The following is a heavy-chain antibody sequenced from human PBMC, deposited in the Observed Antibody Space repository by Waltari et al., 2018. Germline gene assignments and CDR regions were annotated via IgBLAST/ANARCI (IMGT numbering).Heavy chain of an antibody. J-gene: IGHJ3*01. Sequence: QVELQESGPGLVKPSDTLSPTCRVSGGSLTSYYLTWIRQPPGKGLEGVGAIFYRGNPDYNPSLKRRVNIPSDMSKNESSLTLTSVAAADTAGYYWAEGSGFCSTGMCYWNDAFDVWGRGTMVSVSS. D-gene: IGHD1-1*01. CDR2: IFYRGNP. CDR1: GGSLTSYY. V-gene: IGHV4-59*08. CDR3: AEGSGFCSTGMCYWNDAFDV.